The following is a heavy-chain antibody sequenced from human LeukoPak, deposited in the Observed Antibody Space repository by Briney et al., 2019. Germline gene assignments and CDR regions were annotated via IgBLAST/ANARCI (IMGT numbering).Heavy chain of an antibody. D-gene: IGHD3-9*01. CDR2: INPNSGGT. CDR3: ARENSRRILTGFYFDY. V-gene: IGHV1-2*02. Sequence: ASVKVSCKASGYTFTGYYMHWVRQAPGQGLEWMGWINPNSGGTNYAQKFQGRVTMTRDTSISTAYMELSRLRSDDTAVYYCARENSRRILTGFYFDYWGQGTLVTVSS. J-gene: IGHJ4*02. CDR1: GYTFTGYY.